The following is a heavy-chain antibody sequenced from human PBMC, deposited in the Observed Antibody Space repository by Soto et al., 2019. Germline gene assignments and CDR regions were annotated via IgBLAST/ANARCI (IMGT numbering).Heavy chain of an antibody. CDR1: GFTFSNSA. J-gene: IGHJ4*02. D-gene: IGHD1-1*01. Sequence: GGSLRLSCAASGFTFSNSAMSWVRQAPGKGLEWVSAISSFGGSTYYADSVKGRFTISRDNSKNTLHLQMNSLRVEDTAVYYCAKDLRLIDNQFEYWGQGILVTVSS. CDR2: ISSFGGST. CDR3: AKDLRLIDNQFEY. V-gene: IGHV3-23*01.